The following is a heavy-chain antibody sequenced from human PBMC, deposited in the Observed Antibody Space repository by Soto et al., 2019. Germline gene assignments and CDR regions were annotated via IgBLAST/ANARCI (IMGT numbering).Heavy chain of an antibody. CDR3: AKDMRKDYTDYYYYGMDV. CDR1: GFTFDDYA. V-gene: IGHV3-43D*04. D-gene: IGHD4-4*01. CDR2: ISWDGGST. Sequence: PXGSLRLSCAASGFTFDDYAMHWVRQAAGKGLEWVSLISWDGGSTYYADSVKGRFTISRDNSKNSLYLQMNSLRAEDTALYYCAKDMRKDYTDYYYYGMDVWGQGTTVTVSS. J-gene: IGHJ6*02.